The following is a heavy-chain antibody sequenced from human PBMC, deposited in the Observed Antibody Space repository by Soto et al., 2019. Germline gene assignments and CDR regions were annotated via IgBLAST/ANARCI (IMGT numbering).Heavy chain of an antibody. CDR2: INPNSGGT. CDR1: GYTFTGYY. J-gene: IGHJ6*02. CDR3: AREYVRGVYYYYYGMDV. Sequence: QVQLVQSGAEVKKPGASVKVSCKASGYTFTGYYMRWVRQAPGQGLEWMGWINPNSGGTNYAQKFQGWVTMTRDTSISTAYMELSRLRSDDTAVYYCAREYVRGVYYYYYGMDVWGQGTTVTVSS. D-gene: IGHD3-10*01. V-gene: IGHV1-2*04.